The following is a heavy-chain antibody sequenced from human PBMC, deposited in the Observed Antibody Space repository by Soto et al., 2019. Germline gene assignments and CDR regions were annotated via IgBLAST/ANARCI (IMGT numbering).Heavy chain of an antibody. J-gene: IGHJ3*02. D-gene: IGHD2-15*01. CDR3: ASLVDATKDAFDI. Sequence: SETLSLTCTVSGGSISSYYWSWIRQPPGKGLEWIGYIYYSGSTNYNPSLKSRVTISVDTSKNQFSLKLSSVTAADTAVYYCASLVDATKDAFDIWGQGTMVPVSS. CDR1: GGSISSYY. V-gene: IGHV4-59*01. CDR2: IYYSGST.